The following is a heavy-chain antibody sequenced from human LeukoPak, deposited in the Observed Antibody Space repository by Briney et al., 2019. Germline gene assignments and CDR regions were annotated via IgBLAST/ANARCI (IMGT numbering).Heavy chain of an antibody. D-gene: IGHD1-1*01. CDR3: ARGHDALLFDY. V-gene: IGHV4-34*01. Sequence: SETLSLTCAVYGGSFSGYYWSWIRQPPGKGLEWIGEINHSGSTNYNPSLKSRVTISVDTSKNQFPLKLSSVTAADTAVYYCARGHDALLFDYWGQGTLVTVSS. J-gene: IGHJ4*02. CDR1: GGSFSGYY. CDR2: INHSGST.